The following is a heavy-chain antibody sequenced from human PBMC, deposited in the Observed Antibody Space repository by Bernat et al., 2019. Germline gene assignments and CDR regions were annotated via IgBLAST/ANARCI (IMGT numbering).Heavy chain of an antibody. V-gene: IGHV1-2*02. J-gene: IGHJ4*02. Sequence: QVQLVQSGAEVKKPGASVKVSCKASGYTFTGYYMHWLRQAPGQGLEWMGWINPNSGGTNYAQKFQCRVAMSRDKSMHPASMGLSKLRSEDTAVYYCARGRGYCSGGSSSGGRIIKNYFDYWGQGTLVTVSS. D-gene: IGHD2-15*01. CDR2: INPNSGGT. CDR1: GYTFTGYY. CDR3: ARGRGYCSGGSSSGGRIIKNYFDY.